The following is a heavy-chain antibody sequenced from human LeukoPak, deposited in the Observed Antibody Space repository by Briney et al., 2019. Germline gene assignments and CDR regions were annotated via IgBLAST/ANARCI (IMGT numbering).Heavy chain of an antibody. CDR3: ARDPSGSYYAGSYNYYYGMDV. Sequence: KPSETLSLTCTVSGGSISSYYWSWIRQPPGKGLEWIGYIYYSGSTNYNPSLRSRVTISVDTSKNQFSLKLTSVTAADTAVYYCARDPSGSYYAGSYNYYYGMDVWGQGTTVTVSS. J-gene: IGHJ6*02. D-gene: IGHD1-26*01. CDR2: IYYSGST. CDR1: GGSISSYY. V-gene: IGHV4-59*01.